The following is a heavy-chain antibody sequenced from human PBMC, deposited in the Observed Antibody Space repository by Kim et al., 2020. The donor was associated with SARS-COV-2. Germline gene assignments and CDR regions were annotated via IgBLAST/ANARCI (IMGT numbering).Heavy chain of an antibody. J-gene: IGHJ4*02. Sequence: GGSLRLSCAASGFTFSSYGMHWVRQAPGKGLEWVAVIWYDGSNKYYADSVKGRFTISRDNSKNTLYLQMNSLRAEDTAVYYCAREVIAAAGRDFDDWGQGTLVTVSS. CDR2: IWYDGSNK. CDR1: GFTFSSYG. D-gene: IGHD6-13*01. CDR3: AREVIAAAGRDFDD. V-gene: IGHV3-33*01.